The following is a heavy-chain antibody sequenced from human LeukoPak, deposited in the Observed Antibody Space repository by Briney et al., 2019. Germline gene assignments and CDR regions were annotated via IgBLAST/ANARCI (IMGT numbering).Heavy chain of an antibody. Sequence: SVKVSCKASGYTFTSYGISWVRQAPGQGLEWMGGIIPIFGTANYAQKFQGRVTITTDESTSTAYMELSSLRSEDTAVYYCASYGSGSYSGYYYYYMDVWGKGTTVTVSS. CDR2: IIPIFGTA. CDR1: GYTFTSYG. J-gene: IGHJ6*03. D-gene: IGHD3-10*01. V-gene: IGHV1-69*05. CDR3: ASYGSGSYSGYYYYYMDV.